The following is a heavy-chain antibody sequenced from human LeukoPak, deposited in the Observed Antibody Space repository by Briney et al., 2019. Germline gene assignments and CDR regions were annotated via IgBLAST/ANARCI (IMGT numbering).Heavy chain of an antibody. V-gene: IGHV1-18*01. CDR2: ISAYNGNT. D-gene: IGHD1-26*01. Sequence: ASVKVSCKASGYTFTGYGISWVRQAPGQGLEWMGWISAYNGNTNYAQKLQGRVTMTTDTSTSTAHMELRSLRSDDTAVYYCARSGSSLRSDAFDIWGQGTMVTVSS. CDR3: ARSGSSLRSDAFDI. CDR1: GYTFTGYG. J-gene: IGHJ3*02.